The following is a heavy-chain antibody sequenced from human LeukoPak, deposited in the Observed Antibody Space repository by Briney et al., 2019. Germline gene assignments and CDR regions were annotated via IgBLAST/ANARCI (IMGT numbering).Heavy chain of an antibody. CDR3: AREYCSSTSCLFDC. CDR1: VFTFSSYE. CDR2: ISSSGSSI. Sequence: GGSLRLSCAASVFTFSSYEMNWVRQAPGKGLEWVSYISSSGSSIYYADSVKGRFTISRDNAKNSLYLQMNSLRAEDTAVYYCAREYCSSTSCLFDCWGQGTLVTVSS. D-gene: IGHD2-2*01. V-gene: IGHV3-48*03. J-gene: IGHJ4*02.